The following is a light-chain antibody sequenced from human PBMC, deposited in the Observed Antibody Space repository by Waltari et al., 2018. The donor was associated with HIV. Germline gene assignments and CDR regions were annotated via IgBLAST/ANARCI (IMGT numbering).Light chain of an antibody. CDR1: SSYVGSYNF. Sequence: QSALTQPAPVSGSPGPSITISCTGPSSYVGSYNFVSWYQQHPGNAPKLIIYEGDKRPSGVSYRFSGSKSGSTASLTISGLQAEDEADYYCCSYAGSSTYVVFGGGTQLTVL. V-gene: IGLV2-23*01. CDR3: CSYAGSSTYVV. J-gene: IGLJ2*01. CDR2: EGD.